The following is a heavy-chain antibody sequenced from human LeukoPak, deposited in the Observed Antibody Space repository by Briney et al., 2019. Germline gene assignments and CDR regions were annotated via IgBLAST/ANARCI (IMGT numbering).Heavy chain of an antibody. J-gene: IGHJ4*02. Sequence: GGSLRLSCAASGFTFSSYGMHWVRQAPGKGLEWVAVIWYDGSNKYYADSVKGRFTISRDNSKNTLYLQMNSLRAEDTAVYYCASYTAGGGGLDYWGQGTLVTVSS. D-gene: IGHD5-18*01. CDR2: IWYDGSNK. V-gene: IGHV3-33*01. CDR1: GFTFSSYG. CDR3: ASYTAGGGGLDY.